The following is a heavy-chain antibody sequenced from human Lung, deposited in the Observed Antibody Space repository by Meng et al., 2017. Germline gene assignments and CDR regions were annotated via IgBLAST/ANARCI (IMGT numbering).Heavy chain of an antibody. J-gene: IGHJ4*02. D-gene: IGHD6-13*01. CDR1: GYNFPDYY. V-gene: IGHV1-2*06. CDR2: IDPKSGDT. CDR3: ARDEDISAAGKLFGDY. Sequence: PRVDAGAELKTPGASVKVSSKPSGYNFPDYYIPGVRLAPGQGLEWMGHIDPKSGDTRYAQKFQGRVTMTGDTSIGTAYMELTGLRSDDTALYYCARDEDISAAGKLFGDYWGQGTLVTVSS.